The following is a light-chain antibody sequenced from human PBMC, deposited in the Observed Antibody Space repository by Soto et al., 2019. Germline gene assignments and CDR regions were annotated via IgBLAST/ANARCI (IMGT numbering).Light chain of an antibody. CDR3: TSYSSSSPVL. V-gene: IGLV2-14*01. CDR2: EVT. J-gene: IGLJ2*01. CDR1: SSDVGAYNY. Sequence: QSVLTQPASVSGSLGQSITISCTGTSSDVGAYNYVSWYQQHPDKAPKLLIFEVTNRPSGVSGRFSGSKSGITASLRISGLQPEDEADYYCTSYSSSSPVLFGGGTKGTVL.